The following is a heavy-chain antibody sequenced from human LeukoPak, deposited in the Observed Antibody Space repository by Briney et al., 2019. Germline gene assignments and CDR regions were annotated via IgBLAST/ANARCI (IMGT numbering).Heavy chain of an antibody. Sequence: PSETLSLTCNVSGGSIISGDYYWGWIRQPPGKGLEWIANIYSAGSTQYNPSLRSRVTISADASKNQFFLKLTSVTAADTAVHYCTRRTYGVEFDYWGQGSLVTVSS. J-gene: IGHJ4*02. V-gene: IGHV4-39*01. D-gene: IGHD3-10*01. CDR2: IYSAGST. CDR3: TRRTYGVEFDY. CDR1: GGSIISGDYY.